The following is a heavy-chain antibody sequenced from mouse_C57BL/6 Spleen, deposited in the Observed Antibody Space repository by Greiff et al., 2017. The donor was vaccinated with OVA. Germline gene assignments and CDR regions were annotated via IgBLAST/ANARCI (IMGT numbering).Heavy chain of an antibody. CDR1: GYTFTSYW. V-gene: IGHV1-5*01. D-gene: IGHD3-2*02. CDR2: IYPGNSDT. CDR3: TNPQTAQATWFAY. J-gene: IGHJ3*01. Sequence: VQLKQSGTVLARPGASVKMSCKTSGYTFTSYWMHWVKQRPGPGLEWIGAIYPGNSDTSYNQKFKGKAKLTAVTSASTAYMELSSLTNEDSAVYYCTNPQTAQATWFAYWGKGTLVTVSA.